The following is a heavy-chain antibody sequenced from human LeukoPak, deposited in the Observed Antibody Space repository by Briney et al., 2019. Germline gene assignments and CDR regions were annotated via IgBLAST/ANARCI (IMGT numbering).Heavy chain of an antibody. J-gene: IGHJ4*02. CDR2: INPNSGGT. V-gene: IGHV1-2*02. D-gene: IGHD3-22*01. Sequence: ASVKVSCKASGYTFTGYYMHWVRQAPGQGLEWMGWINPNSGGTNYAQKFQGRVTMTRDTSISTAYTELSRLRSDDTAVYYCARGRYYYDSSGYRANDYWGQGTLITVSS. CDR1: GYTFTGYY. CDR3: ARGRYYYDSSGYRANDY.